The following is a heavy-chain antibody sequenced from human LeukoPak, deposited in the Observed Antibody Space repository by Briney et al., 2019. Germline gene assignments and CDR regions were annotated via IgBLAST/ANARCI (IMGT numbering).Heavy chain of an antibody. V-gene: IGHV3-23*01. CDR2: TVGSRPDT. Sequence: GGSLRLSCAASGFTFNNYALSWVRQTPGKGLEWVSATVGSRPDTYHADSVKGRFTISRDNSKNALYLQMNSLRAEDTAVYYCASVVATIRYAFDIWGQGTMVTVSS. CDR1: GFTFNNYA. D-gene: IGHD5-24*01. CDR3: ASVVATIRYAFDI. J-gene: IGHJ3*02.